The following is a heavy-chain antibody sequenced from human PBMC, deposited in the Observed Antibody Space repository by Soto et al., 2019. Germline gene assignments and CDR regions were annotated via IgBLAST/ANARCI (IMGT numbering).Heavy chain of an antibody. CDR2: VSHDGRNT. CDR3: AKGVLHAPATSDINT. CDR1: GFTFSDYA. D-gene: IGHD2-8*02. Sequence: PGGSVRLSGAASGFTFSDYAMHWVRQAPGKGLEWVAVVSHDGRNTHYADSVKGRFTISRDSSKNTVSLEMTSLRAEDTAVYYCAKGVLHAPATSDINTWGQGALLTIS. J-gene: IGHJ5*02. V-gene: IGHV3-30*18.